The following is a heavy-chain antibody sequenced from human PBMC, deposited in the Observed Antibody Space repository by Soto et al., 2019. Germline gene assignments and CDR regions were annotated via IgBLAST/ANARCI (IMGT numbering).Heavy chain of an antibody. Sequence: SETLSLTCAVYGGSFSGYYWSWIRQPPGKGLEWIGEINHSGSTNYNPSLKSRVTISVDTSKNQFSLKLSSVTAADTAVYYCARGRTDIVVVVAVTGEGRYYYYMDVWGKGTKVTVSS. CDR1: GGSFSGYY. J-gene: IGHJ6*03. CDR3: ARGRTDIVVVVAVTGEGRYYYYMDV. D-gene: IGHD2-15*01. V-gene: IGHV4-34*01. CDR2: INHSGST.